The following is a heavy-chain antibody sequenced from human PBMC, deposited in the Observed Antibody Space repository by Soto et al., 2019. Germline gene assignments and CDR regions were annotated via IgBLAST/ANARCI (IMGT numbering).Heavy chain of an antibody. D-gene: IGHD6-6*01. V-gene: IGHV3-23*01. Sequence: GSLILSCAASGSTFSSYAMSWVRQAPGKGLEWVSAISGSGGSTYYADSVKGRFTISRDNSKNKLYLQMNSLRAEATAVYYCATSSDTGYIFDFWGHGTPVTVYS. CDR1: GSTFSSYA. CDR2: ISGSGGST. CDR3: ATSSDTGYIFDF. J-gene: IGHJ4*03.